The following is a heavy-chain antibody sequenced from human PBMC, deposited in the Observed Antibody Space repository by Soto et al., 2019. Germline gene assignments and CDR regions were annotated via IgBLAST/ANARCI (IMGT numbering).Heavy chain of an antibody. CDR1: GYSFSTHW. D-gene: IGHD3-16*01. J-gene: IGHJ4*02. CDR3: ARSQFGYVWGTSGYFDS. CDR2: IYPGDSDA. Sequence: GESLKISCKGSGYSFSTHWVGWVRQMPGKGLEWMGIIYPGDSDARYSPSFKGQVTISVDESTTTAFLQWSSLRASDTAMYFCARSQFGYVWGTSGYFDSWGQRTLVTVSS. V-gene: IGHV5-51*01.